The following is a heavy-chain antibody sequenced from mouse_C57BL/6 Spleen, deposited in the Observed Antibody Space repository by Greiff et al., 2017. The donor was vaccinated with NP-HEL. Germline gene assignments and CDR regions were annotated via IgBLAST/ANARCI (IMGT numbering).Heavy chain of an antibody. CDR3: AREGTYYYGSSLYAMDY. D-gene: IGHD1-1*01. V-gene: IGHV5-4*01. CDR1: GFTFSSYA. Sequence: EVKLMESGGGLVKPGGSLKLSCAASGFTFSSYAMSWVRQTPEKRLEWVATISDGGSYTYYPDNVKGRFTITRDNAKNNLYLQMSHLKSEGTAMYYCAREGTYYYGSSLYAMDYWGQGTSVTVSS. J-gene: IGHJ4*01. CDR2: ISDGGSYT.